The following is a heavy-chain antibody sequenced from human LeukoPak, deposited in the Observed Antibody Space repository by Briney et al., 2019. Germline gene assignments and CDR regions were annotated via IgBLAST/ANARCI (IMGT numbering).Heavy chain of an antibody. J-gene: IGHJ6*02. Sequence: GASVKVSCKASGYTFTGYYMHWVRQAPGQGLEWMGWINPNSGGTNYAQKFQGRVTMTRDTSISTAYMELSRLRSDDTAVYYCATAPPSRYSGSYYSGMDVWGQGTTVAVSS. V-gene: IGHV1-2*02. CDR3: ATAPPSRYSGSYYSGMDV. D-gene: IGHD1-26*01. CDR1: GYTFTGYY. CDR2: INPNSGGT.